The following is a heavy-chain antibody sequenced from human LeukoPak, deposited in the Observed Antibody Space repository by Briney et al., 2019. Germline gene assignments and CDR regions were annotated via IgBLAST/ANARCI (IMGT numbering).Heavy chain of an antibody. V-gene: IGHV3-23*01. D-gene: IGHD3-10*01. J-gene: IGHJ5*02. Sequence: PGGSLRLSCAASGFTFSSYGMSWVRQAPGKGLEWVSAISGSGGSTYYADSVKGRFTISRDNSKNTLYLQMNSLRAEDTAVYYCAKYYYGSGSYIWFDPWGQGTLVTVSS. CDR3: AKYYYGSGSYIWFDP. CDR1: GFTFSSYG. CDR2: ISGSGGST.